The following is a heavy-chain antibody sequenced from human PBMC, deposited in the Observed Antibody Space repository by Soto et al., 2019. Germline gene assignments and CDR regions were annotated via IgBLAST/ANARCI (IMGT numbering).Heavy chain of an antibody. Sequence: GGSLRLSCAASGFTFSDYYMSWIRQAPGKGLEWVSYISSSSSYTNYADSVKGRFTISRDNAKNSLYLQMNSLRAEDTAVYYCARGDNCSGGSCYSTGWFDPWGQGTLVTVSS. J-gene: IGHJ5*02. CDR2: ISSSSSYT. V-gene: IGHV3-11*06. D-gene: IGHD2-15*01. CDR3: ARGDNCSGGSCYSTGWFDP. CDR1: GFTFSDYY.